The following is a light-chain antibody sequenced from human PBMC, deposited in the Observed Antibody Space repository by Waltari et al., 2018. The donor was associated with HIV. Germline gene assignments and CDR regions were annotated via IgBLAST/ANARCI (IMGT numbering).Light chain of an antibody. Sequence: QSVLTQPPSGSGAPGQRVPITCPGSRSHIGAGYDLDWYQQLPGTAPKLLIDGNSKRPSGVPDRFSGSKSGTSASLAITGLQAEDEVDYYGQSYDSSLSAPVVFGGGTKLTVL. CDR2: GNS. CDR1: RSHIGAGYD. V-gene: IGLV1-40*01. CDR3: QSYDSSLSAPVV. J-gene: IGLJ2*01.